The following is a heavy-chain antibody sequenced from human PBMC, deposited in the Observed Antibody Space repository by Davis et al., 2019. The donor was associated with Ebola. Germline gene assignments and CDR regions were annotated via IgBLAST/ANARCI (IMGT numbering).Heavy chain of an antibody. CDR1: GGSFSGYY. J-gene: IGHJ4*02. Sequence: MPSETLSLTCDVYGGSFSGYYWSWIRQPPGKGLEWVGYFNYNVGANYNPSLKSRVTISVDTSKNQFSLRLTSVTTADTAIYYCAYFGGDYDVYWGQGSLVAVSS. D-gene: IGHD2/OR15-2a*01. V-gene: IGHV4-59*01. CDR3: AYFGGDYDVY. CDR2: FNYNVGA.